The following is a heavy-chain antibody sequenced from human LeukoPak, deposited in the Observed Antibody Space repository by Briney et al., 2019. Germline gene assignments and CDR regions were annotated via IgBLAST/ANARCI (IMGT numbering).Heavy chain of an antibody. J-gene: IGHJ6*02. Sequence: GGSLRLSCVASGFTFSSYAMSWVRQAPGKGLEWVSGISGSGGSTYYADSVKGRFTISRDNFKNMLYLQMNSVRAEDTAVYYCVKDTTTGELGSGGGMDVWGQGTTVTVSS. CDR3: VKDTTTGELGSGGGMDV. CDR2: ISGSGGST. D-gene: IGHD1-26*01. V-gene: IGHV3-23*01. CDR1: GFTFSSYA.